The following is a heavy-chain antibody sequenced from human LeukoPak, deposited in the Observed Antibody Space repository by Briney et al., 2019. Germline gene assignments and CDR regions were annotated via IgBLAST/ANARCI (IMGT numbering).Heavy chain of an antibody. V-gene: IGHV3-21*01. CDR1: GFTFSSYS. D-gene: IGHD3-10*01. Sequence: GGSLRLSCAASGFTFSSYSMNWVRQAPGKGLEWVSSISSSSYIYYADSVKGRFTISRDNAKNSLYLQMNSLRAEDTAVYYCARDPGGGVRGVIIHPPFDYWGQGTLVTVSS. J-gene: IGHJ4*02. CDR3: ARDPGGGVRGVIIHPPFDY. CDR2: ISSSSYI.